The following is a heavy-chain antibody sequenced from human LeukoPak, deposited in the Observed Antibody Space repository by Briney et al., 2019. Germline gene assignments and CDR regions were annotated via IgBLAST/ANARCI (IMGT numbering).Heavy chain of an antibody. Sequence: GGSLRLSCAASGITFNDSYMSWIRQAPGKGLEWISFMYTGGRTIYYADSVKGRFTISRDNAKSSLHLQMNSLSAEDTAVYYCVTSGGHPKGFDFWGQGTLVTVSS. V-gene: IGHV3-11*04. CDR3: VTSGGHPKGFDF. CDR1: GITFNDSY. CDR2: MYTGGRTI. J-gene: IGHJ4*02. D-gene: IGHD2-15*01.